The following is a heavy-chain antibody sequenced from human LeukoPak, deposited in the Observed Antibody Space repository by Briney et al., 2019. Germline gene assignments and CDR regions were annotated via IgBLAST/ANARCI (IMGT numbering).Heavy chain of an antibody. J-gene: IGHJ4*02. Sequence: ASVKVSCKVSGYTLTELSMHWERQAPGKGLEWMGGFDPEDGETIYAQKFQGRVTMTEDTSTDTAYMELSSLRSEDTAVYYCATATKTYDSSGYFFDYWGQGTLVTVSS. CDR3: ATATKTYDSSGYFFDY. D-gene: IGHD3-22*01. CDR2: FDPEDGET. CDR1: GYTLTELS. V-gene: IGHV1-24*01.